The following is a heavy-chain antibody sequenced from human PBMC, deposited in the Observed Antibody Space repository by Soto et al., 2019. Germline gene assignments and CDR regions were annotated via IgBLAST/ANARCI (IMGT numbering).Heavy chain of an antibody. Sequence: QVQLEQSGAEVKKPGASVKVSCKASGYTFSNYGIIWVRQAPGQGLEWMGWISGHNGNTNYAQKVQGRVTMTTDTSTSTVYMELRSLTSDDTAVYYCARGVGGLLRSRFDTWVQGTLVTVSS. V-gene: IGHV1-18*01. J-gene: IGHJ5*02. CDR3: ARGVGGLLRSRFDT. CDR2: ISGHNGNT. D-gene: IGHD2-15*01. CDR1: GYTFSNYG.